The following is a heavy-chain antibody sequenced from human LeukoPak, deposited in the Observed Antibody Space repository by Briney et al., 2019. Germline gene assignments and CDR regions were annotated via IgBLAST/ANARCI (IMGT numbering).Heavy chain of an antibody. D-gene: IGHD4-11*01. J-gene: IGHJ4*02. CDR1: GYTFTSYY. CDR3: ARGTSSYSDYNTFDY. Sequence: ASVKVPCKASGYTFTSYYMHWVRQAPGQGLEWMGIINPSGGSTSYAQKFQGRVTMTRDMSTSTVYMELSSLRSEDTAVYYCARGTSSYSDYNTFDYWGQGTLVSVSS. CDR2: INPSGGST. V-gene: IGHV1-46*01.